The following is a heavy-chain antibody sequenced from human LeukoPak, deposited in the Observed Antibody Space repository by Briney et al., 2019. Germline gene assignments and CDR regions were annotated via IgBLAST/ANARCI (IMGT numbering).Heavy chain of an antibody. CDR3: ARPGGNLDYFDS. Sequence: KPSETLSLTCSVSNGSISTYYWSWIRQSPGKGLEWIGYIYYGGTTSYNPSLKRRVTISVHSPKNHFSLRLTSLTAADTALYYCARPGGNLDYFDSWSPGSLVIVSS. J-gene: IGHJ4*02. D-gene: IGHD2-8*02. V-gene: IGHV4-59*08. CDR1: NGSISTYY. CDR2: IYYGGTT.